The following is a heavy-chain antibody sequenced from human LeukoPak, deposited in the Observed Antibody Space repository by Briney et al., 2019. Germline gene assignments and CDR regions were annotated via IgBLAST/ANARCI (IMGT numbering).Heavy chain of an antibody. D-gene: IGHD6-19*01. CDR2: INTDGTVT. Sequence: PGGSLRLSCAASGFTSSKYWKLWVRHAPGTGLERVSRINTDGTVTTYADSVKGRFTVSRDNADNTMFLQMNSVSDEDTAVYYCATKQWLAPPPDSWGQGTPVTVSS. CDR1: GFTSSKYW. J-gene: IGHJ4*02. V-gene: IGHV3-74*01. CDR3: ATKQWLAPPPDS.